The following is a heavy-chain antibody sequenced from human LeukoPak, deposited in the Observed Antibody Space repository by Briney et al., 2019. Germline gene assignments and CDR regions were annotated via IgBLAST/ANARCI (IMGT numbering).Heavy chain of an antibody. CDR1: GFTFSSYG. V-gene: IGHV3-30*03. Sequence: GGSLRLSCAASGFTFSSYGMHWVRQAPGKGLEWVAVISYDGSNKYYADSVKGRFTISRDNSRNTLDLQMNSLRVEDTAVYYCVRERFNNDYEAWGQGILVTGSS. CDR3: VRERFNNDYEA. CDR2: ISYDGSNK. J-gene: IGHJ5*02. D-gene: IGHD3-22*01.